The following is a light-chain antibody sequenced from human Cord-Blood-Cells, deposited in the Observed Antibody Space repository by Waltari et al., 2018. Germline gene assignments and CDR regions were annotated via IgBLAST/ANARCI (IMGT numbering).Light chain of an antibody. CDR2: AAS. J-gene: IGKJ3*01. CDR3: LKYNSAPFT. V-gene: IGKV1-27*01. CDR1: QGIRNY. Sequence: DIQMTQSPYSLSASVGDRVTITCRASQGIRNYLALYEQNTGKVPKLLIYAASTLQSGVPSRFSGSGSGTDFTLTISSLQPEDVATYYCLKYNSAPFTFGPGTKVDIK.